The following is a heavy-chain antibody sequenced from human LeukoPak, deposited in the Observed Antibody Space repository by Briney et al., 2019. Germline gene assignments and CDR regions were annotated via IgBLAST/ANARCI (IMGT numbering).Heavy chain of an antibody. CDR1: GFTFSSYS. CDR3: AREGSSWYGEDFDY. Sequence: GGSPRLSCAASGFTFSSYSMSWVRQAPGKGLEWVSSISSSSSYIYYADSVKGRFTISRDNAKNSLYLQMNSLRAEDTAVYYCAREGSSWYGEDFDYWGQGTLVTVSS. J-gene: IGHJ4*02. CDR2: ISSSSSYI. V-gene: IGHV3-21*01. D-gene: IGHD6-13*01.